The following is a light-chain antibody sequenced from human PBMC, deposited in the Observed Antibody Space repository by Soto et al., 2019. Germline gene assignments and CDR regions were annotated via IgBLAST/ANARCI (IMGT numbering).Light chain of an antibody. Sequence: QSALTQPASVSGSPRQSITISCTRTSSDVGSYNFVSWYQQHPGEVPKVMIYEVSKRPSGVSDRFSGSKSGNTASLTISGLQAEDEAEYYCCADAGRSTYVFGTGTRVTVL. CDR3: CADAGRSTYV. CDR2: EVS. CDR1: SSDVGSYNF. J-gene: IGLJ1*01. V-gene: IGLV2-23*02.